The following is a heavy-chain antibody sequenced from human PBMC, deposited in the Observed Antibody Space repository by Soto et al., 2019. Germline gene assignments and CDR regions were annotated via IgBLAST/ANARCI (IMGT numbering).Heavy chain of an antibody. D-gene: IGHD2-15*01. J-gene: IGHJ2*01. CDR1: GFTFNNYA. V-gene: IGHV3-23*01. Sequence: EVLLLESGGGLVQPGGSLRLSCAASGFTFNNYAMSWVRQAPGRGLEWVSGISGSGGGTYYADSVKGRFTVSRDNSKNSVSLQMESLRAEDTAIYYCEKGGVVVAATGWYFDLWGRGTMVTVSS. CDR2: ISGSGGGT. CDR3: EKGGVVVAATGWYFDL.